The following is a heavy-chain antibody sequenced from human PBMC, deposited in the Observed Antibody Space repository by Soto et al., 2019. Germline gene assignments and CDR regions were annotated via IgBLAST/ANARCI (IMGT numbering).Heavy chain of an antibody. CDR1: GFTFSRYG. V-gene: IGHV3-33*01. Sequence: QVQLVESGGGVVQPGRSLRLSCAASGFTFSRYGMHWVRQSPGKGLEWVAVIWYDGSNKYYADSVKGRFTISRDNSKNTLYLQMNSLRAEDTAVYYCARGGGYSYGYVLTWGQGTLVTVSS. D-gene: IGHD5-18*01. CDR2: IWYDGSNK. CDR3: ARGGGYSYGYVLT. J-gene: IGHJ5*02.